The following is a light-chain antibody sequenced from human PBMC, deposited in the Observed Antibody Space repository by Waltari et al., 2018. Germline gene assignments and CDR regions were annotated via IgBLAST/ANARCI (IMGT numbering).Light chain of an antibody. CDR3: QQYNDWPWT. J-gene: IGKJ1*01. V-gene: IGKV3-15*01. CDR1: QSVGSA. CDR2: GAS. Sequence: EILMTQSPATLSVSPGERGTLSCRASQSVGSAVAGYQQKPGQAPRLLISGASIRATGIPVRFSGSGSGTEFTLTISSLQSEDFAVYFCQQYNDWPWTFGQGT.